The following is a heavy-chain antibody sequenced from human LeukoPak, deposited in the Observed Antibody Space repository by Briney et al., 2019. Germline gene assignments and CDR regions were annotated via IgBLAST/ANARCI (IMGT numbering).Heavy chain of an antibody. CDR2: IYNSGSGST. D-gene: IGHD3/OR15-3a*01. CDR1: GASIGSGGHY. CDR3: ARMPTVDFPGYFQH. V-gene: IGHV4-31*03. J-gene: IGHJ1*01. Sequence: PSQTLSLTCTVSGASIGSGGHYWSWIRQHPGKGLEWIGYIYNSGSGSTYYNPSLHSRVTMSVDTSKNQFSLKLNSVTAADTAVYYCARMPTVDFPGYFQHWGQGTLVTVSS.